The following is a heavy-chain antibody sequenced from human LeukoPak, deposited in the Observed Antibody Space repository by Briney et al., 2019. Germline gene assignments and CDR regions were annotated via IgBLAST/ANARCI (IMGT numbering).Heavy chain of an antibody. V-gene: IGHV4-59*06. J-gene: IGHJ3*02. CDR1: GGSISNYY. CDR3: ARDYPFDI. Sequence: PSETLSLTCTVSGGSISNYYWSWIRQHPGKGLEWIGYIYYSGSTYYNPSLKSRVTISVDTSKNQFSLKLSSVTAADTAVYYCARDYPFDIWGQGTMVTVSS. CDR2: IYYSGST. D-gene: IGHD5-24*01.